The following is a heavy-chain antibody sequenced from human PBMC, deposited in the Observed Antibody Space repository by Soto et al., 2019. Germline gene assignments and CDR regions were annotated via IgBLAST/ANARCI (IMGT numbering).Heavy chain of an antibody. D-gene: IGHD6-19*01. V-gene: IGHV1-3*01. CDR3: ARSFSYSSGWYDRTEFDY. Sequence: AASVKVSFKASGYTFTSYAMHWVRQAPGQRLEWMGWINAGNGNTKYSQKFQGRVTITRDTSASTAYMELSSLRSEDTAVYYCARSFSYSSGWYDRTEFDYWGQGTLVTVSS. CDR2: INAGNGNT. J-gene: IGHJ4*02. CDR1: GYTFTSYA.